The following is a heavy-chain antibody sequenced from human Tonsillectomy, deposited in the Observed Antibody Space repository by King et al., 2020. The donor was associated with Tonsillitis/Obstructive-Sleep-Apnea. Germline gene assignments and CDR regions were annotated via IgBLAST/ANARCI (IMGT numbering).Heavy chain of an antibody. V-gene: IGHV1-69*01. J-gene: IGHJ3*02. Sequence: QLVQSGAEVKKPGSSVKVSCKASGGTFSSYAISWVRQAPGQGLECMGGIIPIFGTANYAQKFQGRVTITADESTSTAYMELSSRRSEDTAVYYCARVSGYCTTTNCYGAFDIWGQGTMVTVSS. D-gene: IGHD2-2*01. CDR3: ARVSGYCTTTNCYGAFDI. CDR2: IIPIFGTA. CDR1: GGTFSSYA.